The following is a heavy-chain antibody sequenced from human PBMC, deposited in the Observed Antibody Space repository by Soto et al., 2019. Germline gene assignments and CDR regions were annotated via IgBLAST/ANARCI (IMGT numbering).Heavy chain of an antibody. CDR1: GDSVSSTSTT. CDR3: GNMDNS. CDR2: TSYRSKWYN. Sequence: SQTLSPSPHISGDSVSSTSTTWNWIRQSPSMGLGWLGRTSYRSKWYNDYEVSLKSRIIIKPDTSNDQFSLQLNSVTPEDTAVYDCGNMDNSWGQGTPVTVSS. V-gene: IGHV6-1*01. D-gene: IGHD1-1*01. J-gene: IGHJ4*02.